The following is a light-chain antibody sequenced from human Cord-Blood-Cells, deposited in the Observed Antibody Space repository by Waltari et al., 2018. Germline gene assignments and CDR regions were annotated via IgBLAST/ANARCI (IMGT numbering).Light chain of an antibody. CDR1: SSDVGSYNL. V-gene: IGLV2-23*01. J-gene: IGLJ3*02. Sequence: QSALTQPASVSGSPGQSITISCTGTSSDVGSYNLVSWYQQHPGKAPKLMIYEGGKRPSEVSSRFSGSKSGNTASLTISGLQAEDEADYYCCSYAGSSTLVFGGGTKLTVL. CDR3: CSYAGSSTLV. CDR2: EGG.